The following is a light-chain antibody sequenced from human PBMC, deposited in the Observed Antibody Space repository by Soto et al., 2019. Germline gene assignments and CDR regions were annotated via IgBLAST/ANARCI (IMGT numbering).Light chain of an antibody. V-gene: IGKV3-11*01. CDR2: DAS. CDR1: QSVSSY. CDR3: QHRSIWPVS. Sequence: EIVLTQSPATLSLSPGERATLFCRASQSVSSYLAWYQQKPGQAPRLLIFDASNRATGIPARFSGSGSATDFTLTISSLEPEEFAVYYCQHRSIWPVSFGQGTRLEIK. J-gene: IGKJ5*01.